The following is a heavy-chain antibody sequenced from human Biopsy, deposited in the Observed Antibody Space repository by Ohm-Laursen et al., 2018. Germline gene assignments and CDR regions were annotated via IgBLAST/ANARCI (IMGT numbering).Heavy chain of an antibody. CDR3: ARMKGRGYFDH. CDR2: IYRTGTT. D-gene: IGHD2-15*01. J-gene: IGHJ4*02. Sequence: GTLSLTCGVSGFSISSGFHWAWIRQPPGKGLERIGFIYRTGTTTYNPSFKSRVAMAVDTSKNQFSLTLNSVTAADTAVYYCARMKGRGYFDHWGQGTLVIVSS. V-gene: IGHV4-38-2*01. CDR1: GFSISSGFH.